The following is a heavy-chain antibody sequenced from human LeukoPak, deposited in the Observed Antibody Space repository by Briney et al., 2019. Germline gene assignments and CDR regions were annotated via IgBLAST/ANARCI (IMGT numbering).Heavy chain of an antibody. CDR1: GYSISSGYY. CDR2: IYHSGNT. V-gene: IGHV4-38-2*01. CDR3: ARRGKAQDIVVVPAVYYFDY. J-gene: IGHJ4*02. D-gene: IGHD2-2*01. Sequence: SEPLSLTCAVSGYSISSGYYWGSIRQPPGKGLEWIGRIYHSGNTYYNASVKCLVAISVDTTNNQFSLELRSVTAADTAVYYCARRGKAQDIVVVPAVYYFDYWGQGTLVTVST.